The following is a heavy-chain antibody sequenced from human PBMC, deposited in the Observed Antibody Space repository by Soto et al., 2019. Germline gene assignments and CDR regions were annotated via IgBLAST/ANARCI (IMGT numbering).Heavy chain of an antibody. CDR3: ARVSWPYYFDY. D-gene: IGHD6-13*01. CDR2: ISSSSSTI. V-gene: IGHV3-48*01. Sequence: SLRLSCAASGFTVSSYSMNWVPQAPGKGLEWVSYISSSSSTIYYADSVKGRFTISRDNAKNSLYLQMNSLRAEDTAVYYCARVSWPYYFDYWGQGTLVTVSS. J-gene: IGHJ4*02. CDR1: GFTVSSYS.